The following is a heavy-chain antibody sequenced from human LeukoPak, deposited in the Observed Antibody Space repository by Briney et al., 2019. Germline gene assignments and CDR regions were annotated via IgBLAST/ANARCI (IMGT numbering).Heavy chain of an antibody. CDR1: GYTFTSYD. CDR2: XXPNSGNT. Sequence: RASVKVSCKASGYTFTSYDINWVRQATGQGLEWMXXXXPNSGNTGYAQKSQGRVTMTRNTSISTAYMELSSLRSEDTAVYCCAILLRYFDWARVDAFDIWGQGTMVTVSS. V-gene: IGHV1-8*01. J-gene: IGHJ3*02. CDR3: AILLRYFDWARVDAFDI. D-gene: IGHD3-9*01.